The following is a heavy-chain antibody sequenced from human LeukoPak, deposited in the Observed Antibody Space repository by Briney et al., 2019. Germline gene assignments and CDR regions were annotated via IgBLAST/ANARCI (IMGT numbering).Heavy chain of an antibody. CDR1: GFTFTSYW. Sequence: SGGSLRLSCAASGFTFTSYWMHWVRQAPGKGLVWVSRINGDGSSTIYADSVKGRITISRDNAKNTLYLQMNSLRGEDTAVYYCARGGLRGSSWFDYWGPGTLVTVSS. D-gene: IGHD3-10*01. CDR3: ARGGLRGSSWFDY. CDR2: INGDGSST. V-gene: IGHV3-74*01. J-gene: IGHJ5*01.